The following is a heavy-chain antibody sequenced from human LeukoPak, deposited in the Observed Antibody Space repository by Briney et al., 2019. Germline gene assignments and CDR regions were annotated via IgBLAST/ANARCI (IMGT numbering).Heavy chain of an antibody. CDR1: GGSFSGYY. Sequence: SETLSLTCAVYGGSFSGYYWSWIRQPPGKGLEWIGEINHSGSTNYNPSLKGRVTISVDTSKNQFSLKLSSVTAADTAVYYCARGQIIAAAGYFDYWGQGTLVTVSS. CDR3: ARGQIIAAAGYFDY. J-gene: IGHJ4*02. CDR2: INHSGST. D-gene: IGHD6-13*01. V-gene: IGHV4-34*01.